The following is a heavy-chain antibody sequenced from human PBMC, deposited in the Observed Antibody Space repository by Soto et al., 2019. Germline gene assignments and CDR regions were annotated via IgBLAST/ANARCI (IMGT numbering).Heavy chain of an antibody. CDR1: GYTFTSYG. CDR3: ARDGEVCGTATANYYYGMVV. D-gene: IGHD3-10*01. V-gene: IGHV1-18*04. CDR2: IRAYNGNT. J-gene: IGHJ6*02. Sequence: ASVKVSCKASGYTFTSYGISWVRQAPGQGLEWMGWIRAYNGNTNNAQKLQGRVTMTTDTSTSTAYMELRSLRSDATAVYYCARDGEVCGTATANYYYGMVVSGQGVTVTVSS.